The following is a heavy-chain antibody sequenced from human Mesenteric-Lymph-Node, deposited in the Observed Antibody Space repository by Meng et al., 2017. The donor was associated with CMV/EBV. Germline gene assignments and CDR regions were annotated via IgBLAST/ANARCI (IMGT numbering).Heavy chain of an antibody. Sequence: SETLSLTCTVSGGSISSYYWSWIRQPPGKGLEWIGYIYYSGSTNYNPSLKSRVTISADTSKNQFSLKLSSVTAADTAVYYCARVGGNDYGDYGGFRFGYWGQGTLVTVSS. CDR2: IYYSGST. CDR1: GGSISSYY. V-gene: IGHV4-59*12. CDR3: ARVGGNDYGDYGGFRFGY. J-gene: IGHJ4*02. D-gene: IGHD4-17*01.